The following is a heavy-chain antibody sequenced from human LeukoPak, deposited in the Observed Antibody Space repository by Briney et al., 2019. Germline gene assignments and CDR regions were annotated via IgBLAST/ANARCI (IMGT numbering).Heavy chain of an antibody. J-gene: IGHJ4*02. CDR2: IYHSGST. D-gene: IGHD3-22*01. CDR1: GASISSYY. CDR3: ASIREDSSGYSDY. Sequence: PSETLSLTCTVSGASISSYYWSWIRQPPGKGLEWIGYIYHSGSTYYNPSLKSRVTISVDRSKNQFSLKLSSVTAADTAVYYCASIREDSSGYSDYWGQGTLVTVSS. V-gene: IGHV4-59*12.